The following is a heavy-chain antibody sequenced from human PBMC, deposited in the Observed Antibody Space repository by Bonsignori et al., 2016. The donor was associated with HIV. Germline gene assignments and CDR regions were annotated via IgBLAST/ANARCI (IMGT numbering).Heavy chain of an antibody. J-gene: IGHJ4*02. CDR1: GGSISSYY. V-gene: IGHV4-4*07. D-gene: IGHD6-19*01. CDR2: IYTSGST. Sequence: SETLSLTCTVSGGSISSYYWSWIRQPAGKGLEWIGRIYTSGSTNYNPSLKSRVTMSVDTSKNQFSLKLSSVTAADTAVYYCARELVAVAGPPFDYWGQGTLVTVSS. CDR3: ARELVAVAGPPFDY.